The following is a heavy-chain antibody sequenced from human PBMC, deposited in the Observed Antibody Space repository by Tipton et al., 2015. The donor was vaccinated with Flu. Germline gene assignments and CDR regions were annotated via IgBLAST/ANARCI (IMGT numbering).Heavy chain of an antibody. CDR1: GDSISSYY. CDR3: ARDPTVGAVRGYFDY. CDR2: IYYSGST. D-gene: IGHD1-26*01. V-gene: IGHV4-59*01. J-gene: IGHJ4*02. Sequence: LRLSCTVSGDSISSYYWSWIRQPPGKGLEWIGYIYYSGSTNYNPSLKSRVTISVDTSKNQFSLKLSSVTAADTAVYYCARDPTVGAVRGYFDYWGQGTLVTVSS.